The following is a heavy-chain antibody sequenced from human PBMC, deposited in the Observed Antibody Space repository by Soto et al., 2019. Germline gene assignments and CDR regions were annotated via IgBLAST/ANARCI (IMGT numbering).Heavy chain of an antibody. D-gene: IGHD3-3*01. CDR1: GGTFSSYA. Sequence: SVKVSCKASGGTFSSYAISWFRQAPGQGLEWMGGIIPIFGTANYAQKFQGRVTITADESTSTAYMELSSLRSEDTAVYYCARDTTITIFGVVRSYWLDPWGQGTMVTLSS. CDR3: ARDTTITIFGVVRSYWLDP. V-gene: IGHV1-69*13. J-gene: IGHJ5*02. CDR2: IIPIFGTA.